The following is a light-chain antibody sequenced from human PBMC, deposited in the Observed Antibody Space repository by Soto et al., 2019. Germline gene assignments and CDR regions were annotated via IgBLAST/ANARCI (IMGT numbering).Light chain of an antibody. CDR3: QQYDSWWT. Sequence: IVLTQSPATLSVSPGEGATLSCRASQSIGRTLAWFQHKPGQPPRLLIYDASTRSTGIPARFSGSGSGTEFSLTISGLQSEDFTIYFCQQYDSWWTFGHGTKVDIK. V-gene: IGKV3-15*01. CDR2: DAS. J-gene: IGKJ1*01. CDR1: QSIGRT.